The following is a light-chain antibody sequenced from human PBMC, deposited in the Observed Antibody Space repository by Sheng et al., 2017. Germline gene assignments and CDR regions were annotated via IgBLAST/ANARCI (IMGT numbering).Light chain of an antibody. V-gene: IGLV1-51*01. CDR1: SSNIGNNY. CDR2: DNN. CDR3: GTWDSSLSAVA. J-gene: IGLJ2*01. Sequence: QSVLTQPPSLSAAPGQKVTISCSGSSSNIGNNYVSWYQQLPRTAPKLLIYDNNVRPSGIPDRFSGSKSGTSATLDITGLQTGDEANYYCGTWDSSLSAVAFGGGTKLTVL.